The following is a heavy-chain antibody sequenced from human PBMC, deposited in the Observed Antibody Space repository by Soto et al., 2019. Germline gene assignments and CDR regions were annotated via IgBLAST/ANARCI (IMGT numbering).Heavy chain of an antibody. CDR2: ISYDGSNK. J-gene: IGHJ4*02. D-gene: IGHD5-18*01. CDR1: GFTFSSYG. Sequence: QVQLVESGGGVVQPGRSLRLSCAASGFTFSSYGMHWVRQAPGKGLEWVAVISYDGSNKYYVDSVKGRFTISRDNFKNTLYLQMNSLRAEDTAVYYCAKDLFPTRGYSYGWLDDWGQGTLVTVSS. CDR3: AKDLFPTRGYSYGWLDD. V-gene: IGHV3-30*18.